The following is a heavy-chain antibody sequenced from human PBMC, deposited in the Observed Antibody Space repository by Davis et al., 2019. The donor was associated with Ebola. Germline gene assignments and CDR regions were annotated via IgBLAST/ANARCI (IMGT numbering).Heavy chain of an antibody. V-gene: IGHV3-30*03. CDR1: GFTFSSYG. CDR2: ISYDGSNK. Sequence: GESLKISCAASGFTFSSYGMHWVRQAPGKGLEWVAVISYDGSNKYYADSVKGRFTISRDNSKNTLYLQMNSLRAEDTAVYYCAREHYYYMDAWGKGTTVTVSS. CDR3: AREHYYYMDA. J-gene: IGHJ6*03.